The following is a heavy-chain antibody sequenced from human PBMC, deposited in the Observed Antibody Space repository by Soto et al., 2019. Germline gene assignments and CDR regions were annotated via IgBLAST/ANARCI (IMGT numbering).Heavy chain of an antibody. J-gene: IGHJ1*01. CDR1: GFTFASYA. CDR3: AKSNRAAAEYFQH. D-gene: IGHD2-15*01. V-gene: IGHV3-23*01. Sequence: GGSLRLSCAASGFTFASYAMSWVRQAPGKGLEWVSAVSGSGGSTYYADSVKGRFTTSRDNSKNTLYLQMNSLRAEDTAVYYCAKSNRAAAEYFQHWGQGTLVTVSS. CDR2: VSGSGGST.